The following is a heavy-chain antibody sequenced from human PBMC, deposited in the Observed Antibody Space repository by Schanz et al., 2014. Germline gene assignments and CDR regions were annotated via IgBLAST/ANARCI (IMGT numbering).Heavy chain of an antibody. V-gene: IGHV3-48*01. CDR3: AASSGWHPSTDY. Sequence: EVQLVQSGGGLVQPGGSLRLSCAASGITFSSHSFNWVRQAPGKGLEWISYITYNGGTIYYADSVKGRFTISRDNSKNTLYLQMNSLRAEDTAVYYCAASSGWHPSTDYWGQGTLVTVSS. J-gene: IGHJ4*02. D-gene: IGHD6-19*01. CDR1: GITFSSHS. CDR2: ITYNGGTI.